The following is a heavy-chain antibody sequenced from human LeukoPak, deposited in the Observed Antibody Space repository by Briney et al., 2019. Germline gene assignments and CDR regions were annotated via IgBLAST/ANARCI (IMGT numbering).Heavy chain of an antibody. D-gene: IGHD6-19*01. CDR3: ANWGSNRVAVAGAGAFDI. Sequence: SETLSLTCTVSGGSISSYYWSWIRQPPGKGLEWIGYIYYSGSTNYNPSLKGRVTISVDTSKNQFSLKQSSVTAADTAVYYCANWGSNRVAVAGAGAFDIWGQGTMVTVSS. V-gene: IGHV4-59*01. CDR1: GGSISSYY. J-gene: IGHJ3*02. CDR2: IYYSGST.